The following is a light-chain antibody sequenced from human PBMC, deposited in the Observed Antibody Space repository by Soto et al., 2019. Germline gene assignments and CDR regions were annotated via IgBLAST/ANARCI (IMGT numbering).Light chain of an antibody. Sequence: EIVLTQSPGTLSLSPGERATLSCRASQSVSNNFLAWYRQKPGQAPRLLIYGASFRATGIPERFSGSGSGTDFTLTISRLEPEDFAVYYCQQYGSSPRTFGQGTKVELK. J-gene: IGKJ1*01. CDR3: QQYGSSPRT. CDR2: GAS. V-gene: IGKV3-20*01. CDR1: QSVSNNF.